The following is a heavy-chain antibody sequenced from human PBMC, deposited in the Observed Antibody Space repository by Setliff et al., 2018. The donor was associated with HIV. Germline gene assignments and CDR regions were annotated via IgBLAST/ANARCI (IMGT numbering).Heavy chain of an antibody. V-gene: IGHV3-48*04. CDR2: ISSTSRTI. D-gene: IGHD3-22*01. CDR1: GFTFSSYS. Sequence: PGETLKISCAASGFTFSSYSMNWVRQAPGKGLEWVSYISSTSRTIYYADSVKGRFTISRDNAKNSLYLQMNSLRAEDTAVYYCAREDYYDSMTTNYYYYGMDVWGQGTTVTVS. J-gene: IGHJ6*02. CDR3: AREDYYDSMTTNYYYYGMDV.